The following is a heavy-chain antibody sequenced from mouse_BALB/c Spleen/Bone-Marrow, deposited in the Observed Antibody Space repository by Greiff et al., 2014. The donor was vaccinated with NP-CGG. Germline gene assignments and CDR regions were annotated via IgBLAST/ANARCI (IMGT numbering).Heavy chain of an antibody. CDR1: GFNIKDTY. J-gene: IGHJ2*01. V-gene: IGHV14-3*02. D-gene: IGHD1-1*01. CDR2: IGPANGNT. Sequence: VHVKQSGAELVKPGASVKLSCTASGFNIKDTYMHWVKQRPEQGLEWIGRIGPANGNTKYDPKFQGKATITADTSSNTAYLQLGSLTSEDTAVYYCARYYYGSSYFDYWGQGTTLTVSS. CDR3: ARYYYGSSYFDY.